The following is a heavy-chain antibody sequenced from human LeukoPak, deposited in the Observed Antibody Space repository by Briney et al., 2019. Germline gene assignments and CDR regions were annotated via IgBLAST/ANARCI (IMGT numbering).Heavy chain of an antibody. Sequence: QPGRSLRLSCAASGFTFSTYGMRWDRRAPGKGLEWLAVIWNDGSKKFYAAAVKGRFSISRDNSKNTLYLQTNNLRAEDTAVYYCARDSLGGDYWGQGTLVTVSS. J-gene: IGHJ4*02. D-gene: IGHD3-16*01. V-gene: IGHV3-33*01. CDR2: IWNDGSKK. CDR3: ARDSLGGDY. CDR1: GFTFSTYG.